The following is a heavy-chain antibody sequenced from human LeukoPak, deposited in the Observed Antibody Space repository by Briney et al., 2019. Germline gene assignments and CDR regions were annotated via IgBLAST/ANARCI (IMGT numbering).Heavy chain of an antibody. V-gene: IGHV3-11*06. J-gene: IGHJ4*02. D-gene: IGHD6-6*01. CDR1: GFTFTDYY. CDR2: ISTTSTYT. Sequence: GGSLRLSCAASGFTFTDYYMTWIRQAPGKGLEWLSYISTTSTYTNYADSVKGRFTISRDNANNSLSLQMDSLRAEDTAAYYCARIKGYSSSPFDHWGQGILVTVSS. CDR3: ARIKGYSSSPFDH.